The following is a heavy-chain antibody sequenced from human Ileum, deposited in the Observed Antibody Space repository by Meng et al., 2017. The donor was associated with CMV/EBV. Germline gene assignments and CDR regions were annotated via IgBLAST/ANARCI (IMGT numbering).Heavy chain of an antibody. CDR3: ARDNLHHYYGMDV. Sequence: SLKISCVASGFTFSSYEMNWVRQALGKGLEWISSITGRGDTIYYADSVRGRFTVSRDNGVNSLYLHMNSLGVEDTALYYCARDNLHHYYGMDVWGHGTTVTVSS. CDR2: ITGRGDTI. V-gene: IGHV3-48*03. CDR1: GFTFSSYE. J-gene: IGHJ6*02.